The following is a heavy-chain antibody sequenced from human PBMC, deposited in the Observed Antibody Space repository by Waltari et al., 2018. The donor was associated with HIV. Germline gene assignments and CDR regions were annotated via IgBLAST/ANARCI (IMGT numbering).Heavy chain of an antibody. CDR2: IYYSGST. V-gene: IGHV4-39*01. Sequence: QLQLQESGPGLVKPSETLSLTCTVSGGSINSNSYYWGWIRQPPGKGLEWIGSIYYSGSTYSNPSLKSRVTISVDTSKNQFSLKLNSVTAADTAVYFCARQGVDTSIGRTFDIWGQGTLVTVSS. CDR1: GGSINSNSYY. D-gene: IGHD5-18*01. J-gene: IGHJ3*02. CDR3: ARQGVDTSIGRTFDI.